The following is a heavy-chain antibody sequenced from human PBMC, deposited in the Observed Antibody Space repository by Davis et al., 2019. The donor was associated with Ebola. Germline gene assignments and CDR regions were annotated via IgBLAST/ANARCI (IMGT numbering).Heavy chain of an antibody. J-gene: IGHJ4*02. CDR3: ARSSI. Sequence: GESPITSRASPCIPLSSYSMHWVRQAPGKGLECVSSISSRSYSIYYADSVKGRFTIPRDNAKHSLYLQMNSLRAEDTAVYYCARSSIWGQGTLVTVSS. V-gene: IGHV3-21*01. CDR1: CIPLSSYS. CDR2: ISSRSYSI. D-gene: IGHD2-2*01.